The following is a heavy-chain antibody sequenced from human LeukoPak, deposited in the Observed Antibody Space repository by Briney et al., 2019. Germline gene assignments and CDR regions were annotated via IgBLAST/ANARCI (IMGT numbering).Heavy chain of an antibody. CDR1: RYTFTGYY. J-gene: IGHJ5*02. Sequence: AALKVSCKASRYTFTGYYMYWVRQAPGQGVEWMGRINPNSGGTNYAQTFQGWDTMTRDTFISTAYMELSRLRSDDTDVYYCARAGMVLWFGEGDNWFAGSGQGCLVSVSS. D-gene: IGHD3-10*01. CDR2: INPNSGGT. V-gene: IGHV1-2*04. CDR3: ARAGMVLWFGEGDNWFAG.